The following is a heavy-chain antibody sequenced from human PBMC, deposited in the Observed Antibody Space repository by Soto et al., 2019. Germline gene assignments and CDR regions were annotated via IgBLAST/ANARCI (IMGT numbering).Heavy chain of an antibody. CDR1: GGTFSSYA. J-gene: IGHJ3*02. CDR3: ARGYRNAFDI. Sequence: GASVKVSCKASGGTFSSYAISWVRQAPGQGLEWMGGIIPILGTANYAQKFQGRVTITADESTSTAYMELSSLRSEDTAVYYCARGYRNAFDIWGQGTMVTVSS. V-gene: IGHV1-69*13. D-gene: IGHD3-22*01. CDR2: IIPILGTA.